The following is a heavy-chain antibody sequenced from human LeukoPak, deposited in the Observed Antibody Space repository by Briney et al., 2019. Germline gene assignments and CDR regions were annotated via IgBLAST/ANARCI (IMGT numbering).Heavy chain of an antibody. CDR2: IIPIFGTA. Sequence: SVKVSCKASGGTFSSYAISWVRQVPGQGLEWMGGIIPIFGTANYAQKFQGRVTITADESTSTAYMELSSLRSEDTAVYYCARGGYSYGLPLGYWGQGTLVTVSS. J-gene: IGHJ4*02. D-gene: IGHD5-18*01. CDR1: GGTFSSYA. CDR3: ARGGYSYGLPLGY. V-gene: IGHV1-69*01.